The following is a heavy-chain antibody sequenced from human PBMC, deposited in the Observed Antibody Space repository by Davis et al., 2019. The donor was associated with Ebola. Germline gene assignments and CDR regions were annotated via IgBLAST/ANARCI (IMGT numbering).Heavy chain of an antibody. Sequence: AASVKVSCKASGYSFKNYAISWVRQAPGQGLEWMGWISAYNGNTNYAQKLQGRVTMTTDTSTSTAYMELRSLRSDDTAVYYCARDRIPYSSSSNWFDPWGQGTLVTVSS. D-gene: IGHD6-13*01. J-gene: IGHJ5*02. V-gene: IGHV1-18*01. CDR2: ISAYNGNT. CDR1: GYSFKNYA. CDR3: ARDRIPYSSSSNWFDP.